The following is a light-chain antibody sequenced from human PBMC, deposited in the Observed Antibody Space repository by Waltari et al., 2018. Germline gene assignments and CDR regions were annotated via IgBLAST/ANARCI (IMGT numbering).Light chain of an antibody. J-gene: IGKJ1*01. V-gene: IGKV1-5*03. CDR2: RAS. CDR1: QSINRW. Sequence: ITCRDSQSINRWLAWYQQKPGKAPNRLIYRASTLESGVPSRFSGSESGAEFTLTISSLQPDDFATYYCQQYSDDWTFGQGTKVEIK. CDR3: QQYSDDWT.